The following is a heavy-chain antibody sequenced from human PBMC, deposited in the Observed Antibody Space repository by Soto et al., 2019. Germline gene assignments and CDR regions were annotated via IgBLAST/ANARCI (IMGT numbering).Heavy chain of an antibody. J-gene: IGHJ6*02. CDR1: GGSISSGGYS. Sequence: SETLSLTCAVSGGSISSGGYSWSWIRQPPGKGLEWIGYIYHSGSTYYNPSLKSRVTISVDRSKNQFSLKLSSVTAADTAVYYCATREGYSSSWYQAYYYYGMDVWGQGTTVTVSS. CDR2: IYHSGST. CDR3: ATREGYSSSWYQAYYYYGMDV. D-gene: IGHD6-13*01. V-gene: IGHV4-30-2*01.